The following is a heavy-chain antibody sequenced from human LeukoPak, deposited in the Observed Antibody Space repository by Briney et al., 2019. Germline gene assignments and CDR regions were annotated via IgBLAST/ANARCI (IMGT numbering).Heavy chain of an antibody. CDR2: INSDGSSS. V-gene: IGHV3-74*01. D-gene: IGHD1-14*01. J-gene: IGHJ4*02. CDR3: ARSGGGYFDY. CDR1: GFAFTSYW. Sequence: GGSLRLSCAASGFAFTSYWMHWVRQAPGKGLVWVSRINSDGSSSDYADSVKGRFTISRDNAKNTLYLQMNSLRAEDTAVYYWARSGGGYFDYWGPGTLVTVSS.